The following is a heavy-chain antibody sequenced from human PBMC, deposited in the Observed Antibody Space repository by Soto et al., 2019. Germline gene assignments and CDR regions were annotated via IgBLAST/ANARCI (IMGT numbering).Heavy chain of an antibody. D-gene: IGHD6-13*01. J-gene: IGHJ4*02. CDR2: IIAILGIT. CDR1: GGTFSSYA. V-gene: IGHV1-69*04. CDR3: ARDLAAGDF. Sequence: SVKVSCKASGGTFSSYAISWVRQAPGQGLEWMGRIIAILGITKYSQKFQGRVTITRDKSASTAYMELSSLRSEDTAMYYCARDLAAGDFWGQGTLVTVSS.